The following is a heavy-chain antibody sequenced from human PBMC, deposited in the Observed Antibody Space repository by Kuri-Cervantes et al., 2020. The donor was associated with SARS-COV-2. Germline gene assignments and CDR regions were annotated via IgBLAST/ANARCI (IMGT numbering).Heavy chain of an antibody. Sequence: GESLKISCAASRFSFSSYTLHWVRQAPGKGLGCVAVISYDGSNKYYADSVKGRFTISRDNSKNTLYLQMNSLRAEDTAVYYCARATPGLVVVPAAIPNWGQGTLVTVSS. CDR1: RFSFSSYT. D-gene: IGHD2-2*01. CDR3: ARATPGLVVVPAAIPN. V-gene: IGHV3-30-3*01. J-gene: IGHJ4*02. CDR2: ISYDGSNK.